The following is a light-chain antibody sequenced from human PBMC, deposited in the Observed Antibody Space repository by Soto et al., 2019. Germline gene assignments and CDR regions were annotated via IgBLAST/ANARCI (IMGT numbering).Light chain of an antibody. J-gene: IGLJ2*01. Sequence: QSVLTQPPSASGTPGQRITISCSGSSSNIGNNYGYWYQQLPGTAPKLLIYRNNQRPSGVPDRFSGSKSGTSASLTISGLQAEDEADYYCNSYTISSTFLFGGGTKLTVL. CDR3: NSYTISSTFL. V-gene: IGLV1-47*01. CDR2: RNN. CDR1: SSNIGNNY.